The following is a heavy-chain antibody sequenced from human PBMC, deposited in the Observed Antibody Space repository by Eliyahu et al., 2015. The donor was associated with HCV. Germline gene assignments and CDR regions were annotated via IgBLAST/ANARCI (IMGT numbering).Heavy chain of an antibody. CDR2: ISSSSSTI. CDR1: GFTFXSYS. V-gene: IGHV3-48*04. D-gene: IGHD3-22*01. J-gene: IGHJ6*02. CDR3: ARLLLRYYYYGMDV. Sequence: EVQLVESGGGLVQPGGSLRLSCAASGFTFXSYSMNWVRQAPGKGLEWVSYISSSSSTIYYADSVKGRFTISRDNAKNSLYLQMNSLRAEDTAVYYCARLLLRYYYYGMDVWGQGTTVTVSS.